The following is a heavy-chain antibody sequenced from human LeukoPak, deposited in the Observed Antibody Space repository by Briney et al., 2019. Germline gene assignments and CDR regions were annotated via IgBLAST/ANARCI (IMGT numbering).Heavy chain of an antibody. CDR2: INDSGSP. Sequence: AGSLRLSCAASGFTFSSYAMSWVRQAPGKGLEWMGEINDSGSPNYNPSLKSQVTISENKPLNQFSLRLSSVTAADTAVYFCARGATRRSFGEDYYYYMDVWGKGTTVTVSS. V-gene: IGHV4-34*01. J-gene: IGHJ6*03. D-gene: IGHD3-10*01. CDR3: ARGATRRSFGEDYYYYMDV. CDR1: GFTFSSYA.